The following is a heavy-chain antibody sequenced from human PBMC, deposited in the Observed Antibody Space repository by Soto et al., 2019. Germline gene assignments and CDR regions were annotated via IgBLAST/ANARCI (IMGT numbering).Heavy chain of an antibody. CDR1: GCTFSNSW. Sequence: DVQLVESGGGLVQPGGSLRLSCAASGCTFSNSWMHWVRQVSGKGLGWVSRINADGTSTSYADSVKGRFTISRDNAKNTLYLHVNSLRAEDTAVYYCVKVLARGVGVPRFYFDSWGQGALVTVSS. CDR3: VKVLARGVGVPRFYFDS. V-gene: IGHV3-74*01. J-gene: IGHJ4*02. D-gene: IGHD2-2*01. CDR2: INADGTST.